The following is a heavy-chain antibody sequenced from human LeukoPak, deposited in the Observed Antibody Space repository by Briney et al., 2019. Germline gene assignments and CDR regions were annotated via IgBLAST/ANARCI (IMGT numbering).Heavy chain of an antibody. CDR3: ARAWYSSGWTPGAFDI. V-gene: IGHV4-61*02. CDR2: IYTSGST. CDR1: GGSISSGSYY. D-gene: IGHD6-19*01. J-gene: IGHJ3*02. Sequence: SQTLSLTCTVSGGSISSGSYYWSWIRRPAGKGLEWIGRIYTSGSTNYNPSLKSRVTISVDTSKNQFSLKLSSVTAADTAVYYCARAWYSSGWTPGAFDIWGQGTMVTVSS.